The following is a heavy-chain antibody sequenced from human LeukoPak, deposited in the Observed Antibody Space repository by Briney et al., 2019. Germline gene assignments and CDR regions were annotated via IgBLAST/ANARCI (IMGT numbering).Heavy chain of an antibody. Sequence: AASVKVSFKVSGYTLTELSMHWVRQAPGKGLEWMGGFDPEDGETIYAQKFQGRVTMTEDTSTDTAYMELSSLRSEDTAVYYCATLYALWFGPEWGQGTLVTVSS. CDR3: ATLYALWFGPE. J-gene: IGHJ4*02. CDR1: GYTLTELS. D-gene: IGHD3-10*01. CDR2: FDPEDGET. V-gene: IGHV1-24*01.